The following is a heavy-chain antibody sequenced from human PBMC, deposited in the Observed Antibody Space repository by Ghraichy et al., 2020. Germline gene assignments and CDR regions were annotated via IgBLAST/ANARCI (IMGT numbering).Heavy chain of an antibody. CDR2: INHSGST. CDR1: GGSFSGYY. J-gene: IGHJ4*02. D-gene: IGHD3-10*01. CDR3: ARVVRGARAPIDY. Sequence: SETLSLTCAVYGGSFSGYYWSWIRQPPGKGLEWIGEINHSGSTNYNPSLKSRVTISVDTSKNQFSLKLSSVTAADTAVYYCARVVRGARAPIDYWGQGTLVTVSS. V-gene: IGHV4-34*01.